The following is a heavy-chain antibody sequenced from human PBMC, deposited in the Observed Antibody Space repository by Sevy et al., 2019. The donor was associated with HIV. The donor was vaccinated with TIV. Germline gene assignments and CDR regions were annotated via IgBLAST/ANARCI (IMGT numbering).Heavy chain of an antibody. Sequence: GGSLRLSCAASGFTFSSYSMNWVRQAPGKGLEWVSSISSSSSYIYYADSVKGRFTISRDNAKNSLYLQMNSLRAEDTAVYYCARDQTTSYAFDIWGQGTMVTVSS. V-gene: IGHV3-21*01. CDR1: GFTFSSYS. CDR3: ARDQTTSYAFDI. J-gene: IGHJ3*02. CDR2: ISSSSSYI. D-gene: IGHD4-17*01.